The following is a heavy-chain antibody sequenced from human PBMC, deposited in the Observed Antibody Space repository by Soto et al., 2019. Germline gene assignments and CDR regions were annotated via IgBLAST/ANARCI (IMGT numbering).Heavy chain of an antibody. CDR3: ARWLEHTKLDLPWFDP. J-gene: IGHJ5*02. Sequence: GASVKVSCKASGYTFTSYDINWVRQATGQGLEWMGWMNPNSGNTGYAQKFQGRVTMTRNTSISTAYMELSSLRSEDTAVYYCARWLEHTKLDLPWFDPWGQGTLVTVSS. V-gene: IGHV1-8*01. CDR1: GYTFTSYD. D-gene: IGHD1-1*01. CDR2: MNPNSGNT.